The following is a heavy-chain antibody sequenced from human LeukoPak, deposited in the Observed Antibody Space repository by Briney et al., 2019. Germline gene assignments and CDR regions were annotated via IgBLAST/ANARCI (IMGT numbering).Heavy chain of an antibody. CDR1: GFTFSSYN. Sequence: GGSLRLSCAASGFTFSSYNMNWVRQAPGKGLEWVSFISTSSSYIYYADSVKGRFTISRDNSKNSLYLQMNSLRAEDTAVYYCARDQDWNDRGGLDYWGQGTLVIVSS. V-gene: IGHV3-21*01. CDR3: ARDQDWNDRGGLDY. J-gene: IGHJ4*02. D-gene: IGHD1-1*01. CDR2: ISTSSSYI.